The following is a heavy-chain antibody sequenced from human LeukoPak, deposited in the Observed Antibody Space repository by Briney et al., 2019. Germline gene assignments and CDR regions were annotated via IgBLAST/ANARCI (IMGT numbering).Heavy chain of an antibody. CDR3: AKDRGVTPIPFDY. CDR2: ISGSGDNT. Sequence: PGGSPRLSCAAFGFSFNNYAMSWVRQAPGKGLEWVSAISGSGDNTYYADSVKGRFTISRDISKNRLYLQMNSLRAEDTAIYYCAKDRGVTPIPFDYWGQGTLVTVSS. CDR1: GFSFNNYA. J-gene: IGHJ4*02. D-gene: IGHD2-21*02. V-gene: IGHV3-23*01.